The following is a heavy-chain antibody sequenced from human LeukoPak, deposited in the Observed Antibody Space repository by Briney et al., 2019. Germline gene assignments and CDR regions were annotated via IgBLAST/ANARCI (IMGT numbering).Heavy chain of an antibody. J-gene: IGHJ4*02. CDR3: ARMNYGDYVGLYYFDC. CDR2: IYSGGST. CDR1: VFTVSSNY. V-gene: IGHV3-66*01. Sequence: PGGSLRLSCAASVFTVSSNYVSWVRQAPGKGLEWVSVIYSGGSTYYADSVKGRFTISRDNSKNTLYLQMNSLRAEDTAVYYCARMNYGDYVGLYYFDCWGQGTLVTVSS. D-gene: IGHD4-17*01.